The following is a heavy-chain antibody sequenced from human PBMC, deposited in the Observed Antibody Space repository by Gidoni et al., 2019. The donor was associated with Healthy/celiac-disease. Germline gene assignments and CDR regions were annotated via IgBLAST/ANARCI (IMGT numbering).Heavy chain of an antibody. CDR1: GFTFSSYA. J-gene: IGHJ4*02. D-gene: IGHD6-13*01. CDR2: ISGSGGST. CDR3: AKDHAAGINFDY. V-gene: IGHV3-23*01. Sequence: EVQLLESGGGLVQPGGSLRLSCAASGFTFSSYAMSWVRQAPGKGPEWVSAISGSGGSTYYADSVKGRFTISRDNSKNTLYLQMNSLRAEDTAVYYCAKDHAAGINFDYWGQGTLVTVSS.